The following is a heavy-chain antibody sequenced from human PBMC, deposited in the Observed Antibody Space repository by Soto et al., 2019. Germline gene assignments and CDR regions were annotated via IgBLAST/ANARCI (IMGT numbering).Heavy chain of an antibody. CDR1: GGSFSGYH. CDR2: INPGRNT. Sequence: QVQQQQWGARLLKPSETLSLTCAVSGGSFSGYHWSWIRQSPGKGLEWVWEINPGRNTNFNPSLNIRVTIESETSRNEISLRLSAVTAADTDVYYFARGRRIASFSGSKLYYFFDIWRQGELVTVS. CDR3: ARGRRIASFSGSKLYYFFDI. V-gene: IGHV4-34*01. D-gene: IGHD3-22*01. J-gene: IGHJ4*02.